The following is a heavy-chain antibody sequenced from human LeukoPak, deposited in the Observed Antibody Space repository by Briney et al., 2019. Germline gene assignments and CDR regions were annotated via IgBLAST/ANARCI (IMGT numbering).Heavy chain of an antibody. CDR2: IKSKTDGGTT. Sequence: GESLKISCAASGFTFSNAWMSWVRQAPGKGLEWVGRIKSKTDGGTTDYAAPVKGRFTISRDDSKNTLYLQMNSLKTEDTAVYYCTTTVVVTAIRDYWGQGTLVTVSS. D-gene: IGHD2-21*02. V-gene: IGHV3-15*01. CDR1: GFTFSNAW. CDR3: TTTVVVTAIRDY. J-gene: IGHJ4*02.